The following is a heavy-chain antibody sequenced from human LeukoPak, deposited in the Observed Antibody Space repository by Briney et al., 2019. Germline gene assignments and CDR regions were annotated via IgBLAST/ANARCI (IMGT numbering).Heavy chain of an antibody. V-gene: IGHV3-23*01. D-gene: IGHD6-13*01. Sequence: GGSLRLSCAASGFTFSSYAMSWVRQAPGKGLEWVSDISGSGGSTYYADSVKGRFTISRDNSKNTLYLQMNRLRAEDTAVYYCAKRGLAAALFRWGQGTLVSVSS. CDR2: ISGSGGST. J-gene: IGHJ4*02. CDR1: GFTFSSYA. CDR3: AKRGLAAALFR.